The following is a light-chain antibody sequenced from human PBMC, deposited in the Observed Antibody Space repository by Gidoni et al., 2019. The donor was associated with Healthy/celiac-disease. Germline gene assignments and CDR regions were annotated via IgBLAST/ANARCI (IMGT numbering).Light chain of an antibody. Sequence: EIVLTQSPATLSLSPRERATLSCRASQSVSSYLAWYQQKPGQAPRLLIYDAANRATGIPARFSGSGSGTDFTLTISSREPEDFAVYYCQQRSNWPWTFGQGTKVEIK. CDR3: QQRSNWPWT. CDR1: QSVSSY. V-gene: IGKV3-11*01. CDR2: DAA. J-gene: IGKJ1*01.